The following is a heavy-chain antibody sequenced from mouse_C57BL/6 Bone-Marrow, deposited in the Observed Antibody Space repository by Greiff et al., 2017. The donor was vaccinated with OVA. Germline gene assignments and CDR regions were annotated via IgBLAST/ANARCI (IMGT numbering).Heavy chain of an antibody. J-gene: IGHJ4*01. Sequence: EVQGVESGPELVKPGASVKIPCKASGYTFTDYNMDWVKQSHGTSLEWIGDINPNNGGTIYNQKFKGKATLTVDKSSSTAYMELRSLTSEDTAVYYCASWDSSGFFYAMDYWGQGTSVTVSS. CDR3: ASWDSSGFFYAMDY. V-gene: IGHV1-18*01. CDR1: GYTFTDYN. D-gene: IGHD3-2*02. CDR2: INPNNGGT.